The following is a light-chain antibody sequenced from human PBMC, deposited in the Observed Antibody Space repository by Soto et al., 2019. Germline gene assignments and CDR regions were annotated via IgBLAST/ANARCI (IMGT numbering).Light chain of an antibody. V-gene: IGKV1-5*01. Sequence: DIQMTQSPSTLSASAGDRVTITCRASQSISGWLAWYQQKPGKAPKLLISAASSLESGVPSRFSGRGSGTTFTLTISSLQPVDFATYYCQQYNTYSPTFGGGTKVDIK. CDR1: QSISGW. CDR3: QQYNTYSPT. J-gene: IGKJ4*01. CDR2: AAS.